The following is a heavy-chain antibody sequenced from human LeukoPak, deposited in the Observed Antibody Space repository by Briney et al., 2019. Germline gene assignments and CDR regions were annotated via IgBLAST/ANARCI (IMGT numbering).Heavy chain of an antibody. CDR2: ITSGGSTI. Sequence: PGGSLRLSCAASGFTFSSYNMNWVRQAPGKGLEWVSHITSGGSTIYYADSVKGRFTISRDNAKNSLYLQMNSLRDEDTAVYYCALLCGSQTKIDCWGQGTLVTVSS. CDR1: GFTFSSYN. CDR3: ALLCGSQTKIDC. D-gene: IGHD1/OR15-1a*01. J-gene: IGHJ4*02. V-gene: IGHV3-48*02.